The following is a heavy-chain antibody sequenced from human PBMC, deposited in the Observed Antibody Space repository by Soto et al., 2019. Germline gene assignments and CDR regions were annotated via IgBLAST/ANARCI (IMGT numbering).Heavy chain of an antibody. CDR2: IYKSEST. J-gene: IGHJ4*02. CDR1: GDSISSFY. Sequence: SETLSLTCTVSGDSISSFYCNWVRQSPGKGLEWIGYIYKSESTKYNPSLQSRVTISADTSKNQFSLRLTSVTAADTAIYYCVTGAGWLPDYWGQGTLVTVSS. D-gene: IGHD5-12*01. V-gene: IGHV4-59*01. CDR3: VTGAGWLPDY.